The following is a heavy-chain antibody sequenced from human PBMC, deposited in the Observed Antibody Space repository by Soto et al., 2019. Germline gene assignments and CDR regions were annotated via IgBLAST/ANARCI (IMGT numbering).Heavy chain of an antibody. Sequence: EVQVVESGGGLVQPGGSLRLSCSFTFSMYSMNWVRQAPGKGLEWVASISSGGSYIKYADSVKGRFTISRDNAKNSVSLQMNCLRVDDTAVYFWTRDHGGSYDSWFDPWGQGTLVTVSS. CDR1: FTFSMYS. D-gene: IGHD1-26*01. CDR2: ISSGGSYI. J-gene: IGHJ5*02. CDR3: TRDHGGSYDSWFDP. V-gene: IGHV3-21*01.